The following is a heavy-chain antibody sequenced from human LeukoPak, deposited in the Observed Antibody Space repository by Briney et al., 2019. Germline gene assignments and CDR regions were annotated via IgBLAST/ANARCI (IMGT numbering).Heavy chain of an antibody. CDR3: ARAPVIAGTAFDY. CDR2: FNPNSGDT. Sequence: ASVKVSCKASGYTFTGYYIHWVRQAPGQGLEWMGWFNPNSGDTKYAQKFQGRVTMTRDTSISTAYMELNRLRSDDTAVYFCARAPVIAGTAFDYWGQGTLVTVSS. J-gene: IGHJ4*02. CDR1: GYTFTGYY. D-gene: IGHD2-15*01. V-gene: IGHV1-2*02.